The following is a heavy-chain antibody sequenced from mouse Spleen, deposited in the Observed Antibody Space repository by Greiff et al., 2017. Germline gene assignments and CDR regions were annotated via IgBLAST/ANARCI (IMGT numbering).Heavy chain of an antibody. CDR2: IYPGDGDT. CDR1: GYAFSSYG. Sequence: QVQLQQSGAELVKPGASVKISCKASGYAFSSYGMNWVRQRPGKGLEWIGQIYPGDGDTNYNGKFKGKATLTADKSSSTAYMQLSSLTSEDSAVYFSAHYYRSVGYWGQGTTLPVSP. V-gene: IGHV1-80*01. D-gene: IGHD1-1*01. CDR3: AHYYRSVGY. J-gene: IGHJ2*01.